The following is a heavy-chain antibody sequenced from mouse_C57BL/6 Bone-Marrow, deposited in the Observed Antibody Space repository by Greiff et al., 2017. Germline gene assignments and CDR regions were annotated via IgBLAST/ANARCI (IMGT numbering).Heavy chain of an antibody. J-gene: IGHJ2*01. CDR3: ARENYGSRYYFYF. CDR1: GYTFTSYG. D-gene: IGHD1-1*01. Sequence: QVQLQQSGAELARPGASVKLSCKASGYTFTSYGISWVKQRTGQGLEWIGEIYPRSGNTYYNEKFKGKATLTADKSSSTAYMELRSLTSEDSAVYFCARENYGSRYYFYFWGRGTTLTVSS. CDR2: IYPRSGNT. V-gene: IGHV1-81*01.